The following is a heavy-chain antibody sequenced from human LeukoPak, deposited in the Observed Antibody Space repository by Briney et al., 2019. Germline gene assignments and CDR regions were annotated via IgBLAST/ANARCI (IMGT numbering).Heavy chain of an antibody. V-gene: IGHV3-23*01. CDR1: GFTFSSYA. D-gene: IGHD5-12*01. CDR3: AKEGYSGYDRGSMFDY. CDR2: ISGSGGST. Sequence: GGSLRLSCAASGFTFSSYAMSWVRQAPGKGLEWVSAISGSGGSTYYADSVKGRFTISRDNSENTLYLQMNSLRAEDTAVYYCAKEGYSGYDRGSMFDYWGQGTLVTVSS. J-gene: IGHJ4*02.